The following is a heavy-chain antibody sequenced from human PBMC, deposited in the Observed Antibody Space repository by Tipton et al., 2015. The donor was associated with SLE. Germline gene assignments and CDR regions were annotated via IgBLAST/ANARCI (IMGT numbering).Heavy chain of an antibody. D-gene: IGHD1-26*01. Sequence: PGLVKPSETLSLKCTVSGGSISSRSNYWGWIRQPPGKGLEWIGSIFYSGSTYYNPSLKSRVTISVDTSKNQFSLKMTSVTAADTAVYYCARDPVGAKHFDYWGQGTLVTVSS. CDR2: IFYSGST. V-gene: IGHV4-39*07. CDR1: GGSISSRSNY. CDR3: ARDPVGAKHFDY. J-gene: IGHJ4*02.